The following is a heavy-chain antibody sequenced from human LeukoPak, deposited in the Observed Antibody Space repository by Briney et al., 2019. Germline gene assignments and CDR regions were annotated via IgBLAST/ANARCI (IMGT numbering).Heavy chain of an antibody. CDR3: ARGGVADYYYYYMDV. CDR1: GYTFTGYY. J-gene: IGHJ6*03. D-gene: IGHD2-15*01. Sequence: ASVKVSCKASGYTFTGYYIHWVRQAPGQGLEWMGWINPNSGGTNYAQKFQGRVTMTRDTSISTAYMELSRLRSDDTAVYYCARGGVADYYYYYMDVWGKGTTVTVSS. V-gene: IGHV1-2*02. CDR2: INPNSGGT.